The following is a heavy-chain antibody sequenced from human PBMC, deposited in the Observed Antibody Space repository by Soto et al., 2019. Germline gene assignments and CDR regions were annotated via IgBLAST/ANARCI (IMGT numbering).Heavy chain of an antibody. CDR2: MNPNSGNT. CDR3: ARGWREEWFGELLYAFDI. CDR1: GYTFTSYD. Sequence: ASVKVSCKASGYTFTSYDINWVRQATGQGLEWMGWMNPNSGNTGYAQKFQGRVTMTRNTSISTAYMELSSLRSEDTAVYYCARGWREEWFGELLYAFDIWGQGTMVTVSS. J-gene: IGHJ3*02. V-gene: IGHV1-8*01. D-gene: IGHD3-10*01.